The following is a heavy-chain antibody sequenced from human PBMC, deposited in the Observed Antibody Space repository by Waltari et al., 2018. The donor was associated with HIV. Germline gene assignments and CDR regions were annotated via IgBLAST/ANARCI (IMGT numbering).Heavy chain of an antibody. CDR1: GFTFSNFA. D-gene: IGHD6-6*01. Sequence: QVQLVESGGGVVQPGTSLTLSCAVSGFTFSNFAIHWVRQSPGKGLEWLAVFWSDGVEISYADSVKGRFTISKDSSQKTLYLNLTSLRAEDTALYYCARGYSSSRWIPLYHWGRGTQVTVSS. J-gene: IGHJ4*02. V-gene: IGHV3-33*01. CDR2: FWSDGVEI. CDR3: ARGYSSSRWIPLYH.